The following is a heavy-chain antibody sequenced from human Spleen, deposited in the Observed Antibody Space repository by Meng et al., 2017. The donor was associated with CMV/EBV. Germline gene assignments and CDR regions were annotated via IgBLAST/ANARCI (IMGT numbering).Heavy chain of an antibody. Sequence: GESLKISCAASGFTLSTNAMSWVRQPPGKGLEWVSVIYSDGTSTHYADPVKGRFTISRDNSKNTLYLQMNSLRAEDTAVYYCAKDLRVRPSYGMDVWGQGTTVTVSS. CDR1: GFTLSTNA. J-gene: IGHJ6*02. CDR2: IYSDGTST. CDR3: AKDLRVRPSYGMDV. V-gene: IGHV3-23*03.